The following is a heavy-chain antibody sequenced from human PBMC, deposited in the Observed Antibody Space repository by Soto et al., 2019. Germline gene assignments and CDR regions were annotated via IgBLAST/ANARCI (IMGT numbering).Heavy chain of an antibody. V-gene: IGHV3-33*01. CDR3: ARAIDSSMGSAFDI. Sequence: QVQLVESGGGVVQPGRSLRLSCAPSGFTFRSYGFHWVRQAPGKGQEWGAVLWLDGSNKDYTDSVKGRFTISRDNSKNTLYLQMNSLRAEGTAVYYCARAIDSSMGSAFDIWGQGTMVTVSS. CDR2: LWLDGSNK. J-gene: IGHJ3*02. CDR1: GFTFRSYG. D-gene: IGHD5-18*01.